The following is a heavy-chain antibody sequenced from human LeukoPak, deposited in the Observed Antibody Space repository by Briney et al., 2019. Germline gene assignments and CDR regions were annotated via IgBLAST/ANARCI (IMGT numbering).Heavy chain of an antibody. CDR3: ARLNGYDISGYLDY. CDR1: GFTFSSYG. CDR2: ISYDGSDK. J-gene: IGHJ4*02. Sequence: PGGSLRLSCAASGFTFSSYGMHWVRQAPGKGLEWVALISYDGSDKYYADSVKGRFTISRDNSKNTLYLQMNSLRAEDTAVYYCARLNGYDISGYLDYWGQGTLVTVSS. D-gene: IGHD3-22*01. V-gene: IGHV3-30*03.